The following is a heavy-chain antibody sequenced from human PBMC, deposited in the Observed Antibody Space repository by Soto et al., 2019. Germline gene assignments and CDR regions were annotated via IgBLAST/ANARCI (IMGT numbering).Heavy chain of an antibody. CDR2: IHHSGST. V-gene: IGHV4-4*02. CDR3: ARVTYYDIFPSGTPDAFDI. Sequence: SETLSLTCAVSGGSISSGNWWSWVRQPPGTGLEWIGEIHHSGSTNYNPSLKSRVTISVDKSKNHFSLRLSSVTAADTAVYYCARVTYYDIFPSGTPDAFDIWGQGTMVTVSS. D-gene: IGHD3-9*01. CDR1: GGSISSGNW. J-gene: IGHJ3*02.